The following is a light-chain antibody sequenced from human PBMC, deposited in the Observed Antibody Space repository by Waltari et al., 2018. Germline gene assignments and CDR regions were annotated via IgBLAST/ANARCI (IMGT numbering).Light chain of an antibody. CDR2: DVS. CDR3: CSYAGSHTFVI. V-gene: IGLV2-11*01. J-gene: IGLJ2*01. Sequence: QSALTQPRPVSGSPVQSVTLSRTGTSIDFGGYTYVSLYQQHPGKAPKLMIYDVSKRPSGVPDRFSGSKSGNTASLTISGLQAEDEADYYCCSYAGSHTFVIFGGGTKLTVL. CDR1: SIDFGGYTY.